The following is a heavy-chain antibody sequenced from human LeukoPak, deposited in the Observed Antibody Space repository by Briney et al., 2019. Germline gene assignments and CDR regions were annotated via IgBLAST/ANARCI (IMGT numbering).Heavy chain of an antibody. D-gene: IGHD1-1*01. V-gene: IGHV1-46*01. CDR2: INPSGGST. CDR1: GYTFTSYY. J-gene: IGHJ5*02. Sequence: ASVKVSCKASGYTFTSYYMHWVRQAPGQGLEWMGIINPSGGSTSYAQKFQGRVTMTRDMSTSTVYMELSSLRSEDTAVYYCARETGTTNWFDPWGQGTLVTVSS. CDR3: ARETGTTNWFDP.